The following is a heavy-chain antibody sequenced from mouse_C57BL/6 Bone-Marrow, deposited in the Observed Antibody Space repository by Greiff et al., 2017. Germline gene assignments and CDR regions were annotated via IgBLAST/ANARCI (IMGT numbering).Heavy chain of an antibody. CDR1: GYTFTDYY. CDR3: ARDYGSSYWFAY. D-gene: IGHD1-1*01. CDR2: INPNNGGT. Sequence: VQLQQSGPELVKPGASVKISCKASGYTFTDYYMNWVKQSHGKSLEWIGDINPNNGGTSYNQKFKGKATLTVDKSSSTAYMELRSLTSEDSAVYYCARDYGSSYWFAYWGQGTLVTVSA. J-gene: IGHJ3*01. V-gene: IGHV1-26*01.